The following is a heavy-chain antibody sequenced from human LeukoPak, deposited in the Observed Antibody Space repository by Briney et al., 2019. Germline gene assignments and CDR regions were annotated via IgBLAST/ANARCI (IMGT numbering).Heavy chain of an antibody. Sequence: GASVKVSCKASGYTFTGYYMHWVRQAPGHGLEWMGWINPNSGGTNYAQKFQGRVTMTRDTSISTAYMELSRLRSDDTAVYYCARGRQLVLLGPHGDAFDIWGQGTMVTVSS. J-gene: IGHJ3*02. CDR3: ARGRQLVLLGPHGDAFDI. CDR1: GYTFTGYY. D-gene: IGHD6-13*01. CDR2: INPNSGGT. V-gene: IGHV1-2*02.